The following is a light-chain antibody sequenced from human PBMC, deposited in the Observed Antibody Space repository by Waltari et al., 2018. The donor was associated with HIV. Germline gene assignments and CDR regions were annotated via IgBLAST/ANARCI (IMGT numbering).Light chain of an antibody. V-gene: IGLV3-1*01. Sequence: SYELTQPPSVSVSPGQTPSITCSGDKWGDKYACWYQQKPGQSPVLVIYQDSKRPSGIPERFSGSNSGNTATLTISGTQAMDEADYYCQAWDSSTAGVFGTGTKVTVL. J-gene: IGLJ1*01. CDR3: QAWDSSTAGV. CDR1: KWGDKY. CDR2: QDS.